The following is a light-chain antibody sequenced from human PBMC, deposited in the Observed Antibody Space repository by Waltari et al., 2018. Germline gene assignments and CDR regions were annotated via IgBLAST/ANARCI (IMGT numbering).Light chain of an antibody. CDR1: SGHRSDA. V-gene: IGLV4-69*01. CDR2: VNSDGSH. Sequence: QLVLTQSPSASASLGASVKLTCTLSSGHRSDAIAWHQQQPVKGPRYLMKVNSDGSHSNGDGIPDRFSGSISGAERYLIISSLQSEDEADYYCQTGGHGIWVFGGGTKLTVL. CDR3: QTGGHGIWV. J-gene: IGLJ3*02.